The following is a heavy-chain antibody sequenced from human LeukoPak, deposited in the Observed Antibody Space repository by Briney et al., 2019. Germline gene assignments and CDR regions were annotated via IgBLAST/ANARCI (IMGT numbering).Heavy chain of an antibody. V-gene: IGHV6-1*01. D-gene: IGHD3-10*01. CDR1: GDSVSSNSAA. CDR2: TYYRSKWYN. Sequence: SQTLSLTCAISGDSVSSNSAAWNWIRQSPSRGLEWLGRTYYRSKWYNDYAVSVKSRITINPDTSKNQFSLKLSSVTAADTAVYYCARGYGSGSYYTGFDMDVWGKGTTVTVSS. CDR3: ARGYGSGSYYTGFDMDV. J-gene: IGHJ6*03.